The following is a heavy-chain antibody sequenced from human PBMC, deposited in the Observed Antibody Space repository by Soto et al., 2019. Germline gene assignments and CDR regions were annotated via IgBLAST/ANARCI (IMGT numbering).Heavy chain of an antibody. V-gene: IGHV4-59*12. Sequence: PSETLSLTCTVSGGSISSYYWSWIRQPPGKGLEWIGYIYYSGSTNYNPSLKSRVTLSVDTSKNQSSLKLSSVTAPDTAVYTGAGLGGSYAVPHFDYWGQEPWSPSPQ. D-gene: IGHD1-26*01. CDR3: AGLGGSYAVPHFDY. CDR1: GGSISSYY. J-gene: IGHJ4*01. CDR2: IYYSGST.